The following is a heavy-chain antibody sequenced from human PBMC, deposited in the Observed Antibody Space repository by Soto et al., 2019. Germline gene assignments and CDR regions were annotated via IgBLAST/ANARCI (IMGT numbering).Heavy chain of an antibody. CDR3: GRVVEGATRHTDPDS. CDR1: GVSIHNSHSF. D-gene: IGHD2-21*01. J-gene: IGHJ5*01. CDR2: VYHNGGA. Sequence: SETLSLTCTVSGVSIHNSHSFWAWIRQPPGKGLQFIASVYHNGGAHYNSSLKSRVTISVDTANIQVSLRMRSLTAADTAFYYCGRVVEGATRHTDPDSWGQGILVTVSS. V-gene: IGHV4-39*01.